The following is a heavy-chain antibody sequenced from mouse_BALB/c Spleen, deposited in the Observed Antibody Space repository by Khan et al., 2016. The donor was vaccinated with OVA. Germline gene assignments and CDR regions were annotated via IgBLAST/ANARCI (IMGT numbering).Heavy chain of an antibody. D-gene: IGHD2-3*01. CDR1: GFTFSDYY. Sequence: EVELVESGGGLVQPGGSLKLSCATSGFTFSDYYMYWVRQTPEKRLEWVAYLSNRGTTTYYPDTVRGRFTISRDNAKNTLYLQMSRLESEDTVMYYCAREGDDGGLAYWGQGTLVTVSA. J-gene: IGHJ3*01. CDR2: LSNRGTTT. CDR3: AREGDDGGLAY. V-gene: IGHV5-12*02.